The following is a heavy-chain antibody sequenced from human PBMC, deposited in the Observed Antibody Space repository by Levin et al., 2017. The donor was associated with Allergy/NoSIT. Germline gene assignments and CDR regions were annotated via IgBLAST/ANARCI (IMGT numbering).Heavy chain of an antibody. CDR1: GGSISSGGYS. CDR3: ARVAGYSYGYYFDY. Sequence: SETLSLTCAVSGGSISSGGYSWSWIRQPPGKGLEWIGNIYLSGSTNDNPSLKSRVTMLVDRSKNQFSLKLSYVTAADTAVYYCARVAGYSYGYYFDYWGPGTLVTVSS. D-gene: IGHD5-18*01. V-gene: IGHV4-30-2*01. CDR2: IYLSGST. J-gene: IGHJ4*02.